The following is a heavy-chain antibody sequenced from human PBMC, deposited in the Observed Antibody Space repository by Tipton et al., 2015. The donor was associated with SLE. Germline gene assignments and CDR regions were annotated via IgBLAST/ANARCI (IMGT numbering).Heavy chain of an antibody. CDR3: AKDYDILTGYSLRGNYYGMDV. CDR1: GYNFTRCA. CDR2: INTHTGKP. Sequence: QLVQSGSEFKKAGASVKVSCKASGYNFTRCALNWVRQAPGQGLEWMGWINTHTGKPTYAQGFTGRFVFSLDTSVSTAYLQISSLKAEDTAVYYCAKDYDILTGYSLRGNYYGMDVWGQGTTVTVSS. J-gene: IGHJ6*02. D-gene: IGHD3-9*01. V-gene: IGHV7-4-1*02.